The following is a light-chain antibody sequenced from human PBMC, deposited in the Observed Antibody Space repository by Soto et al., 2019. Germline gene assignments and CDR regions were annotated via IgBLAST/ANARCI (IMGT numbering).Light chain of an antibody. CDR1: SSNIGAGYN. CDR3: QSYDSSLSGYVV. CDR2: GNS. Sequence: QSVLTQPPSVSGAPGQRVTISCTGSSSNIGAGYNVHWYQQLPGTAPKLLIYGNSNRPSWVPDRFSGSKSATSASLAITGLQAEDEADYYCQSYDSSLSGYVVFGGGTKLTVL. J-gene: IGLJ2*01. V-gene: IGLV1-40*01.